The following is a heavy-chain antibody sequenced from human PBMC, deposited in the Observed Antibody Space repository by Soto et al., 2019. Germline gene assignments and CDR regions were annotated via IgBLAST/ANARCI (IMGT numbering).Heavy chain of an antibody. Sequence: SETLSLTCNLSGDSYSIPTYSWSWIRQPPGKALQWIGFIYQSGVTSYNPSLASRVSSSLDRSNNQCSLKLKSVTAADTAVYFCAGMPYTSGLRFDPWGPGTLVTVSS. CDR3: AGMPYTSGLRFDP. CDR1: GDSYSIPTYS. CDR2: IYQSGVT. J-gene: IGHJ5*02. D-gene: IGHD6-19*01. V-gene: IGHV4-30-2*01.